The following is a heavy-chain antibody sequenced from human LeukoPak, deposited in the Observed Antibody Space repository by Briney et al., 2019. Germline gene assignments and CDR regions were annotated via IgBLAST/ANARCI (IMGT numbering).Heavy chain of an antibody. CDR2: VNPNSGGT. Sequence: GASVKLSCKASGYTFTDYYIHWLRQAAGQGLEWVGGVNPNSGGTDYARKFQGRVTMTGDTSISTVYMDLTRLKADDMAVYYCARVIKVAGNKGYFDLWGQGTLITVSS. CDR3: ARVIKVAGNKGYFDL. D-gene: IGHD6-19*01. V-gene: IGHV1-2*02. J-gene: IGHJ1*01. CDR1: GYTFTDYY.